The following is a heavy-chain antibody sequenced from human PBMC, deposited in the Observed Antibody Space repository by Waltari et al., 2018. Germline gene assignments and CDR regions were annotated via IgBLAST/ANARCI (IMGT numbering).Heavy chain of an antibody. CDR3: ARGRIYHDSSASGYYFDY. J-gene: IGHJ4*02. D-gene: IGHD3-22*01. Sequence: EVQLVDSGGGLVKPGGSLRLSCAASGFTFSTYSMNWVRQVPGKGLEWVSSISSSSSSLYSADSVKGRFTISRDNAKNSLDLQMNSLRVEDTAVYYCARGRIYHDSSASGYYFDYWGQGTLVAVSS. CDR1: GFTFSTYS. CDR2: ISSSSSSL. V-gene: IGHV3-21*01.